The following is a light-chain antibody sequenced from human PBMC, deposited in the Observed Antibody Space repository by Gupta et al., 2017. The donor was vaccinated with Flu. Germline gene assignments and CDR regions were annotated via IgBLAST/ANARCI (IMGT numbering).Light chain of an antibody. Sequence: SYVLTQPPSVSLAPGPPASTTCGGNDNGNKRVDCYQQKPGQAPVLVVYDVGDRRSGSAERFSGSNTANTATLTISRVEAGEEADYYCQVWDSSSDYQRVFGGGTKLTVL. CDR2: DVG. CDR1: DNGNKR. CDR3: QVWDSSSDYQRV. J-gene: IGLJ3*02. V-gene: IGLV3-21*02.